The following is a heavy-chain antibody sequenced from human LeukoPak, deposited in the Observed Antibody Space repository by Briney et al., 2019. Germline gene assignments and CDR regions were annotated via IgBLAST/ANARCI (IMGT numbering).Heavy chain of an antibody. Sequence: GGSLRLSCAASGFTFSSYCMHWVRQAPGKGLEWVAFIRYDGSNKYYADSVKGRFTISRDNSKNTLYLQMNSLGAEDTAVYYCAKVGYSSGWYAHSLYYFDYWGQGTLVTVSS. V-gene: IGHV3-30*02. CDR2: IRYDGSNK. CDR3: AKVGYSSGWYAHSLYYFDY. D-gene: IGHD6-19*01. CDR1: GFTFSSYC. J-gene: IGHJ4*02.